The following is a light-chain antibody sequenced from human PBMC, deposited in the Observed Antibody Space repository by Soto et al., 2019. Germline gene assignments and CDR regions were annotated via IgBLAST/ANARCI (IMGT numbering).Light chain of an antibody. CDR3: SSYTSHSPVV. CDR2: AVS. J-gene: IGLJ3*02. Sequence: QSALTQPASVSGSPGQSITISCTGTNSDIGRYDYVSWYQQCPGEAPKLMIYAVSRRPSGVSNRFSGSKSSTTASLTISGLQAEDEADYYCSSYTSHSPVVFGGGTKLTVL. V-gene: IGLV2-14*03. CDR1: NSDIGRYDY.